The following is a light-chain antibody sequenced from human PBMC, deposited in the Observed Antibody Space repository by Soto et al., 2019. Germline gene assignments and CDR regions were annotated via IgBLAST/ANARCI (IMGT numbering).Light chain of an antibody. J-gene: IGKJ5*01. CDR1: QSISSW. Sequence: DIQRTQSPSSLSASVGDMVNIICRASQSISSWLAWYQQTPGKAPKLLIYAASSLQSGVPSRFSGSGSETEFTLTISSLQSEDFASYYCQQHKDYPLTFGRGTRLET. V-gene: IGKV1-5*02. CDR2: AAS. CDR3: QQHKDYPLT.